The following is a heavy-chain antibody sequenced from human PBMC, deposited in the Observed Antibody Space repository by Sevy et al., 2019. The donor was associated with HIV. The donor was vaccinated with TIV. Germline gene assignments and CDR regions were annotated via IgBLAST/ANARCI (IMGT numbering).Heavy chain of an antibody. V-gene: IGHV3-49*03. CDR3: TRMTTVTTTPYYFDY. Sequence: GGSLRLSCTASGFTFGDYAMSWFRQAPGKGLEWVGFIRSKAYGGTTEYAASVKGRFTISRDDSKSIAYLQMNSLKTDDTAVYYCTRMTTVTTTPYYFDYWGQGTLVTVSS. CDR1: GFTFGDYA. J-gene: IGHJ4*02. CDR2: IRSKAYGGTT. D-gene: IGHD4-17*01.